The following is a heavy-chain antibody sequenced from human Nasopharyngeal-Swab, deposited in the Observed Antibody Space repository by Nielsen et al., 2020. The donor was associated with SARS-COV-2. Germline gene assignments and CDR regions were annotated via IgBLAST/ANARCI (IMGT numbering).Heavy chain of an antibody. V-gene: IGHV1-46*01. J-gene: IGHJ6*02. CDR3: AREDYYDSSGYPPYYYYGMDV. D-gene: IGHD3-22*01. CDR2: INPSGGST. Sequence: WVRHAPGQGCEWMGIINPSGGSTSYAQKFQGRVTMTRDTSTSTVYMELSSLRSEDTAVYYCAREDYYDSSGYPPYYYYGMDVWGQGTTVTVSS.